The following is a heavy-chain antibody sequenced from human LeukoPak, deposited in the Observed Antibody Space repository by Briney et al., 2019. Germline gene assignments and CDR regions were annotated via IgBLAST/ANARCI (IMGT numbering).Heavy chain of an antibody. CDR3: ARDRFDDSSGYYYHPYYYMDV. Sequence: SETLSLTGTVSTGSILSSSYDWGGIRQPPGKGLEWIGSIDYSGTTYYNPSRKSRVTISVDTSKNQFSLKLSSVAAADTAVYYCARDRFDDSSGYYYHPYYYMDVWGKGTTVTVSS. CDR1: TGSILSSSYD. J-gene: IGHJ6*03. V-gene: IGHV4-39*07. CDR2: IDYSGTT. D-gene: IGHD3-22*01.